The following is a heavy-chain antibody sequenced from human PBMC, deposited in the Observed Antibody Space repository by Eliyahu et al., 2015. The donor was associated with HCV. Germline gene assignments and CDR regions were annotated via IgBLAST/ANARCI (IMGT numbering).Heavy chain of an antibody. CDR3: AREDFWSGNFDY. CDR1: XGSISSGGYS. D-gene: IGHD3-3*01. Sequence: QLQLQXSXSGLVKPSQTLSLTCAVSXGSISSGGYSWSWIRQPPGKGLEWIGYIYHSGSTYYNPSLKSRVTISVDRSKNQFSLKLSSVTAADTAVYYCAREDFWSGNFDYWGQGTLVTVSS. J-gene: IGHJ4*02. V-gene: IGHV4-30-2*01. CDR2: IYHSGST.